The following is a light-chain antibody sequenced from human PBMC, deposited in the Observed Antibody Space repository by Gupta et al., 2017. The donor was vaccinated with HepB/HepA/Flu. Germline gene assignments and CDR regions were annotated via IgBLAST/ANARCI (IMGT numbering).Light chain of an antibody. J-gene: IGKJ1*01. Sequence: EIVLTQSPGTLSLSPGERATLSCRTSQSVSDSQLAWYQQKPGQAPRLLIYAVSIRATGIPDRVSGSGSGTDFTLTISRREHEDFAVYYCKQYYSSTWTFGQGTKVEIK. CDR1: QSVSDSQ. V-gene: IGKV3-20*01. CDR3: KQYYSSTWT. CDR2: AVS.